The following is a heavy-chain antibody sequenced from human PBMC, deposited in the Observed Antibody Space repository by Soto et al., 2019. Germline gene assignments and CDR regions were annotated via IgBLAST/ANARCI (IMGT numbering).Heavy chain of an antibody. V-gene: IGHV1-24*01. CDR1: GYTLTELS. Sequence: QVQLVQSGAEVKKPGASVKVSCKVSGYTLTELSMHWVRQAPGKGLEWMGGFDPEDGETIYAQKFQGRVTMTEDTSTDTAYMELSSLRSEDTAVYYCATLYGIASIFGVVITPPGYFQHWGQGTLVTVSS. J-gene: IGHJ1*01. CDR2: FDPEDGET. CDR3: ATLYGIASIFGVVITPPGYFQH. D-gene: IGHD3-3*01.